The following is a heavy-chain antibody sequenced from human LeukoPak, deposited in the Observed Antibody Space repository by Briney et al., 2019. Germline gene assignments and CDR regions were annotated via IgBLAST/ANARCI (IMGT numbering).Heavy chain of an antibody. D-gene: IGHD3-10*01. V-gene: IGHV3-74*01. CDR1: GFTFSSYW. CDR2: INIDGSTS. CDR3: AKDGRVVRVFDY. Sequence: GGSLGLSCAASGFTFSSYWMHWVRQAPGKGLVWVSRINIDGSTSNYADSVKGRFTISRDSSKNTLDLQMNSLRAEDTAVYYCAKDGRVVRVFDYWGQGTLVTVSS. J-gene: IGHJ4*02.